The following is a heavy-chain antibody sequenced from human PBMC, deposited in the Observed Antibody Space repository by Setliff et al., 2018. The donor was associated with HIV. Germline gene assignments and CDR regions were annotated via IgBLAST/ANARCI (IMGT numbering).Heavy chain of an antibody. J-gene: IGHJ6*02. Sequence: SETLSLTCAVYGGSFSDYYWSWIRQPPGKGLEWIGEINHSESTNYNPSLKRRVTISVDTSKNQFSLKLSSVTAADTAVYYCARRGDFFYYAMDVWGQGTTVTVSS. CDR3: ARRGDFFYYAMDV. CDR2: INHSEST. V-gene: IGHV4-34*01. CDR1: GGSFSDYY.